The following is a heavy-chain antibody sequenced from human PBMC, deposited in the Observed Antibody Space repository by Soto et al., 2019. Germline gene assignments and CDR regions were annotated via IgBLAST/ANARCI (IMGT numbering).Heavy chain of an antibody. CDR2: INIYNGET. V-gene: IGHV1-18*01. CDR3: ARALWRRRWGSDYYDGMDL. Sequence: QGQLVQSGGEVKKPGASVKVSCKASGYTFNNFGIAWVRQAPGQGLEWMGWINIYNGETKYAQNVKGRVTLTRDTSATTAYMDLRSLRSDDTAVYYCARALWRRRWGSDYYDGMDLWGQGTAITVSS. CDR1: GYTFNNFG. D-gene: IGHD3-16*01. J-gene: IGHJ6*02.